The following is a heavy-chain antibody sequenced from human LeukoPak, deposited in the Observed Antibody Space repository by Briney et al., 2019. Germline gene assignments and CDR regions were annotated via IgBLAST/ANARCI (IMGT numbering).Heavy chain of an antibody. Sequence: SETLSLTCTVSGGSISSSSYYWGWIRQPPGKGLEWIGSIYYSGSTYYNPSLKSRVTISVDTSKNQFSLKLSSVTAADTAVYYCARGFTIRSGWFDPWGQGTLVTVSS. CDR3: ARGFTIRSGWFDP. CDR1: GGSISSSSYY. D-gene: IGHD3-3*01. CDR2: IYYSGST. J-gene: IGHJ5*02. V-gene: IGHV4-39*07.